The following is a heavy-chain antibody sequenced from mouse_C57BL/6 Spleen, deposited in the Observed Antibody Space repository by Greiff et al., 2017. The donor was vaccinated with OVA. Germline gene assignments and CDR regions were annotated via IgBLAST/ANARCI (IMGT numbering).Heavy chain of an antibody. J-gene: IGHJ3*01. CDR3: ARSAVYGTCMAF. Sequence: EVQLQQSVAELVRPGASVKLSCTASGFNIKNTYMHWVKQRPEQGLEWIGRIDPSDGNTKYDPKFQGKATITADTSSNTAYMQLSSLTSEDTAIYCWARSAVYGTCMAFWGQGTLVTVSA. D-gene: IGHD2-1*01. CDR2: IDPSDGNT. CDR1: GFNIKNTY. V-gene: IGHV14-3*01.